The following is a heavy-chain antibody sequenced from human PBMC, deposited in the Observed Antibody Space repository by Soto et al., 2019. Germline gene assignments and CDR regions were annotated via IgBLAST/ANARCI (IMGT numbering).Heavy chain of an antibody. J-gene: IGHJ4*02. CDR3: AKVRVLGGYSYGPFDY. D-gene: IGHD5-18*01. CDR1: GFTFSSYA. CDR2: ISGSGGST. V-gene: IGHV3-23*01. Sequence: EVQLLESGGGLVQPGGSLRLSCAASGFTFSSYAMSWVRQAPGKGLEWVSAISGSGGSTYYADSVKGRFTISRDNSKNTLYLQMNSLRAEDTAVYYCAKVRVLGGYSYGPFDYWGQGTLVTVSS.